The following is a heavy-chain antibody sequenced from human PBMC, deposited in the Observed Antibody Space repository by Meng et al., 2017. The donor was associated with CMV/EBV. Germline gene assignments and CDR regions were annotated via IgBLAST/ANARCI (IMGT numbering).Heavy chain of an antibody. CDR3: ARRDGIGTTAYFDY. CDR2: IYPGDSDT. Sequence: GGSLRLSCKGSGYSFTGYWIGWVRQMPGKGLEWMGIIYPGDSDTRYSPSFQGQVTISADKSISTAYLQWSSLKASDTAMYYCARRDGIGTTAYFDYWGQGTLVTVSS. CDR1: GYSFTGYW. J-gene: IGHJ4*02. V-gene: IGHV5-51*01. D-gene: IGHD1-7*01.